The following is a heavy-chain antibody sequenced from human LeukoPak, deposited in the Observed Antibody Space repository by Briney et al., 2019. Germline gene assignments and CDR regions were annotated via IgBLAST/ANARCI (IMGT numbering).Heavy chain of an antibody. Sequence: ASVEVSCKASGYTFTSYAMHWVRQAPGQRLEWMGWINAGNGNTKYSQKFQGRVTITRDTSASTAYMELSSLRSEDTAVYYCARTVSYPGTFDYWGQGTLVTVSS. CDR3: ARTVSYPGTFDY. V-gene: IGHV1-3*01. CDR2: INAGNGNT. D-gene: IGHD6-13*01. J-gene: IGHJ4*02. CDR1: GYTFTSYA.